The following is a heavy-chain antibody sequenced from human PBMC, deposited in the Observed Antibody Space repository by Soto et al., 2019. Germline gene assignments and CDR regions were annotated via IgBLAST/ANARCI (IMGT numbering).Heavy chain of an antibody. Sequence: QVQLQESGPGLVKPSDTLSLTCAVSGYSISSSNWWGWIRQPPGKGLEWIGYIYHSGDSSYNPSLKSRVTMSLDTSKNQFSLKLSSVTAVDTAVYYCARKKNSSGYWDWGQGTLVTVSS. V-gene: IGHV4-28*01. J-gene: IGHJ4*02. CDR3: ARKKNSSGYWD. CDR2: IYHSGDS. CDR1: GYSISSSNW. D-gene: IGHD3-22*01.